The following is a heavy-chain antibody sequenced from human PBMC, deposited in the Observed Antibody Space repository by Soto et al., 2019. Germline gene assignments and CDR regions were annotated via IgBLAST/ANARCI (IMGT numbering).Heavy chain of an antibody. Sequence: ASVKVSCKASGYTFTSYGISWVRQAPGQGLEWMGWISAYNGNTNYAQKLQGRVTMTTDTSTSTAYMELRSLGSDDTAVYYCARDGYYDILTGYRPLDYWGQGTLVTVSS. D-gene: IGHD3-9*01. CDR2: ISAYNGNT. J-gene: IGHJ4*02. V-gene: IGHV1-18*01. CDR1: GYTFTSYG. CDR3: ARDGYYDILTGYRPLDY.